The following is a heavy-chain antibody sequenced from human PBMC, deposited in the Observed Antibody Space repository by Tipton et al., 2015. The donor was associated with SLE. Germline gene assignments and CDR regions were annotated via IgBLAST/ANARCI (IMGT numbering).Heavy chain of an antibody. Sequence: LRLSCAASGFTVSTNYMSWVRQAPGKGLEWIGYMYNSGSTKYNPSLKSRVTISVDTSKNQFSLKLYSVTAADTAVYYCARGSNSRYDYYGMDVWGQGTTVTVSS. V-gene: IGHV4-59*02. CDR2: MYNSGST. CDR3: ARGSNSRYDYYGMDV. CDR1: GFTVSTNY. J-gene: IGHJ6*02. D-gene: IGHD4-11*01.